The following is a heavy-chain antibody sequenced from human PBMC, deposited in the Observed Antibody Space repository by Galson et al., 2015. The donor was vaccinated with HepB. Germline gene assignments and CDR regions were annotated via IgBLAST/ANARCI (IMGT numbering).Heavy chain of an antibody. J-gene: IGHJ6*03. CDR2: IWYDGSNK. V-gene: IGHV3-33*01. CDR1: GFTFSSYS. D-gene: IGHD3/OR15-3a*01. Sequence: SLRLSCAASGFTFSSYSMHWVRQAPGKGLEWVAVIWYDGSNKYYADSVKGRFTISRDNSKNTLYLQMNSLRAEDTAVYYCARDGRHGRYMDVWGKGTTVTVSS. CDR3: ARDGRHGRYMDV.